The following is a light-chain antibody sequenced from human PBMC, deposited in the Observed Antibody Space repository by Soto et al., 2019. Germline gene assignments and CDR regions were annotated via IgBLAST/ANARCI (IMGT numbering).Light chain of an antibody. V-gene: IGKV2-40*01. CDR1: QSLLVSDDGNTY. CDR2: TLS. CDR3: QHYNSWPPKT. Sequence: DIVMTQNPLSLPVTPGEPASISCRSSQSLLVSDDGNTYLDWYLQKPGQSPQLLIYTLSYRASGVPDRFSGSGSGTDFTLTISSLQSEDFAVYYCQHYNSWPPKTFGQVTKVDI. J-gene: IGKJ1*01.